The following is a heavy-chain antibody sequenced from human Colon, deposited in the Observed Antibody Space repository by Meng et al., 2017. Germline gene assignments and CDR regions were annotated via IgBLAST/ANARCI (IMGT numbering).Heavy chain of an antibody. CDR2: IRSKTDTYAT. D-gene: IGHD3-3*02. J-gene: IGHJ3*02. Sequence: GESLKISCVVSGFTFSGSDVHWVRQASGKGLEWVCRIRSKTDTYATAFAASVKGSFTISRDDSKNTAYLQLDSLKTEDKAVYYCTVFSRGHIWGQGTMVTVSS. CDR1: GFTFSGSD. V-gene: IGHV3-73*01. CDR3: TVFSRGHI.